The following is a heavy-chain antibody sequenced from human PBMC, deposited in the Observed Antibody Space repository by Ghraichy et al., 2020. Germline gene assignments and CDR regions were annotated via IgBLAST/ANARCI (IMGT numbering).Heavy chain of an antibody. CDR3: ARGCSGGTCYWVH. Sequence: ASVKVSCKASGYTLTGYYMHWVRQAPGQGLEWMGWINPNNGGTNYAQKFQGRVTMTRDTSISTAYMELSSLISDDPAVYYCARGCSGGTCYWVHWGQGTLVTVSS. D-gene: IGHD2-15*01. V-gene: IGHV1-2*02. CDR2: INPNNGGT. J-gene: IGHJ4*02. CDR1: GYTLTGYY.